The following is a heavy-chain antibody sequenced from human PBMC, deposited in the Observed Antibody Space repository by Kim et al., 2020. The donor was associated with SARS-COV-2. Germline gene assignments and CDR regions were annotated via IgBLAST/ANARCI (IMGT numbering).Heavy chain of an antibody. CDR1: GFTFDTYS. J-gene: IGHJ3*02. Sequence: GGSLRLSCAASGFTFDTYSMSWVRQAPGKGLEWVSSISTSSSYIYYADSVKGRFTISRDNAKNSLYLQMNSLRAEDTAVYYCVSAKMVRGYLDAFDIWGQGTMVNVSS. D-gene: IGHD3-10*01. CDR2: ISTSSSYI. V-gene: IGHV3-21*01. CDR3: VSAKMVRGYLDAFDI.